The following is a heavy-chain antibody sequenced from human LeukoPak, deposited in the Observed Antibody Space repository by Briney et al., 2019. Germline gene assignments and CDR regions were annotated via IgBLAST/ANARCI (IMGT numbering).Heavy chain of an antibody. V-gene: IGHV3-48*03. CDR2: ISSSGSTI. J-gene: IGHJ6*03. CDR3: AKGGTVTTFHYYYYMDV. D-gene: IGHD4-17*01. CDR1: GFTFSSYE. Sequence: PGGSLRLSCAASGFTFSSYEMNWVRQAPGKGLEWVSYISSSGSTIYYADSVKGRFTISRDNAKNSLYLQMNSLRAEDTAVYYCAKGGTVTTFHYYYYMDVWGKGTTVTISS.